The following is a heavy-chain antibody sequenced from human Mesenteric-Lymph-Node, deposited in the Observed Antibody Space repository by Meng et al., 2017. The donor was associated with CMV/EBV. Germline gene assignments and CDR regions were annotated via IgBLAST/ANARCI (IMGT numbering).Heavy chain of an antibody. CDR2: INPNTGVT. J-gene: IGHJ4*02. CDR1: YIFSDYY. Sequence: YIFSDYYIYWLRQAPGQGLEWMGRINPNTGVTDYAQKFQGRVTMTSDTSISTAYMELSRLRSDDTAVFYCARSRTVVRGVLIVTLGHWGQGTLVTVSS. V-gene: IGHV1-2*06. CDR3: ARSRTVVRGVLIVTLGH. D-gene: IGHD3-10*01.